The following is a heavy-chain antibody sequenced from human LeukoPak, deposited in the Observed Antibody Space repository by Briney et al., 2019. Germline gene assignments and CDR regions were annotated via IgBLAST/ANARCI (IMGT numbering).Heavy chain of an antibody. CDR1: GYSENFYG. D-gene: IGHD2-21*02. J-gene: IGHJ4*02. CDR2: ISAQHGQT. V-gene: IGHV1-18*01. CDR3: AREGNFYCGGDCPMSDY. Sequence: ASVKVSCKTSGYSENFYGITWVRQVAGQGLEWMGWISAQHGQTEYAPNSQDRVTMTTDTYTNTAYMELRSLRSDDTAVYYCAREGNFYCGGDCPMSDYWGQGTLVTVSS.